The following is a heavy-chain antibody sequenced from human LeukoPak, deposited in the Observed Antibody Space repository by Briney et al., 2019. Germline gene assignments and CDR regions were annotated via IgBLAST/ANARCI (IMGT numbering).Heavy chain of an antibody. CDR3: ARQGGYSYGRDYFDY. CDR1: GFTFSNYL. D-gene: IGHD5-18*01. Sequence: GGSLRLSCVASGFTFSNYLMNWVRQAPGKGLEWVSCISSSSTYIYYADSVKGRFTISRDNAKNSLYLQMNSLRAEDTAVYYCARQGGYSYGRDYFDYWGQGTLVTVSS. CDR2: ISSSSTYI. J-gene: IGHJ4*02. V-gene: IGHV3-21*01.